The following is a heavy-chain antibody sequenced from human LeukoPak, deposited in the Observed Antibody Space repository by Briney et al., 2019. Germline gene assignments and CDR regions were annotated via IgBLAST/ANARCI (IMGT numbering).Heavy chain of an antibody. CDR1: GEPFSGYY. V-gene: IGHV4-34*01. Sequence: PSETLSLTCGVSGEPFSGYYWSWIRQPPGKGLEWIGDISESGSTNYNPSLKSRVTMSVDPSKNQFSLKLTSMTAADTAVYFCVRGRTDYYYYMDVWGKGTTVTVSS. J-gene: IGHJ6*03. CDR2: ISESGST. CDR3: VRGRTDYYYYMDV.